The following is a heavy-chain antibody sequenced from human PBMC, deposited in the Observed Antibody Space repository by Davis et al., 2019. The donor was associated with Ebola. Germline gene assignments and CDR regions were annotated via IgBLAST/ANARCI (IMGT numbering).Heavy chain of an antibody. Sequence: GGSLKISCAASGFTFSSYWMSWVRQAPGKGLEWVANIKQDGSEKYYVDSVKGRFTISRDNAKNSLYLQMNSLRAEDTAVYYCARVSYYYDMDVWGQGTTVTVSS. CDR3: ARVSYYYDMDV. CDR1: GFTFSSYW. J-gene: IGHJ6*02. V-gene: IGHV3-7*01. CDR2: IKQDGSEK.